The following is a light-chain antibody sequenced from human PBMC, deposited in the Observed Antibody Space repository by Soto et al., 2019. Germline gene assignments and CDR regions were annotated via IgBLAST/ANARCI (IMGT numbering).Light chain of an antibody. CDR1: SSDVGGYNY. CDR3: SSHAGSNNWAV. CDR2: EDT. J-gene: IGLJ3*02. V-gene: IGLV2-8*01. Sequence: QSALTQPPSASGSPGQSVTISCTGTSSDVGGYNYVSWYQQNPGKAPKLIIYEDTKRPSGVPDRFTGSKSGNTASLTVSGRQAEDEADYSCSSHAGSNNWAVFGGGTKLTVL.